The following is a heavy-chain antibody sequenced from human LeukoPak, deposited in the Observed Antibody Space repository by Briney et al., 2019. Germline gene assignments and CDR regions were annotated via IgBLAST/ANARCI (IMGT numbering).Heavy chain of an antibody. CDR3: ARAGNSGYSYGTPFDY. J-gene: IGHJ4*02. D-gene: IGHD5-18*01. Sequence: SETLSLTCTVSGGSISSYYWSWIRQPPGKGLEWIGEINHSGSTNYNPSLKSRVTISVDTSKNQFSLKLSSVTAADTAVYYCARAGNSGYSYGTPFDYWGQGTLVTVSS. CDR2: INHSGST. V-gene: IGHV4-34*01. CDR1: GGSISSYY.